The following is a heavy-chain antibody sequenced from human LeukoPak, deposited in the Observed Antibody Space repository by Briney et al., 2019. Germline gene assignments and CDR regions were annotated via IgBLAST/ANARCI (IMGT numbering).Heavy chain of an antibody. J-gene: IGHJ4*02. CDR1: GSTFSSHW. Sequence: GGSLGLSCAASGSTFSSHWMSWVRQVAGKGLEWVANIREDGSEKYYVDSVKGRFTISGDNAKNSLFLQMNSLRAEDTAVYYCARDSRYSRGVGDFDYWGQGTLVIVSS. D-gene: IGHD5-18*01. CDR3: ARDSRYSRGVGDFDY. CDR2: IREDGSEK. V-gene: IGHV3-7*03.